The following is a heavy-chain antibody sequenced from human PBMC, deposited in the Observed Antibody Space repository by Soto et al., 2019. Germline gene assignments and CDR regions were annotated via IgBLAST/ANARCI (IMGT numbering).Heavy chain of an antibody. CDR2: ISGSGGST. CDR1: GFTFSSYA. V-gene: IGHV3-23*01. D-gene: IGHD3-10*01. CDR3: ANPPSIRLLWFGGLSRYYYGMDV. Sequence: EVQLLESGGGLVQPGGSLRLSCAASGFTFSSYAMSWVRQAPGKGLEWVSAISGSGGSTYYADSVKGRFTISRDNSKNTLYLQMNSLRAEDTAVYYCANPPSIRLLWFGGLSRYYYGMDVWGQGTTVTVSS. J-gene: IGHJ6*02.